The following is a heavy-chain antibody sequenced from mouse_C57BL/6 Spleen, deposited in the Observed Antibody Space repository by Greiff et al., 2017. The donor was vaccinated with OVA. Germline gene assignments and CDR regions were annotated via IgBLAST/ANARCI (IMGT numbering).Heavy chain of an antibody. CDR2: ISSGGSYT. CDR3: ARHPEYFDV. J-gene: IGHJ1*03. CDR1: GFTFSSYG. V-gene: IGHV5-6*01. Sequence: EVMLVESGGDLVKPGGSLKLSCAASGFTFSSYGMSWVRQTPDKRLEWVATISSGGSYTYYPDSVKGRFTISRDNAKNTLYLQMSSLKSEDTAMYYCARHPEYFDVWGTGTTVTVSS.